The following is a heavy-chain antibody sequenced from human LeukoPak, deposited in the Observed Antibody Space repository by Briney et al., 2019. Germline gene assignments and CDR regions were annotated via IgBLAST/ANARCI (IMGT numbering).Heavy chain of an antibody. CDR3: TRSGFSNGYDY. V-gene: IGHV3-74*03. CDR1: GFSFSGHW. D-gene: IGHD2-8*01. J-gene: IGHJ4*02. Sequence: PGGSLRLSCVASGFSFSGHWMHWVRQAPGKGLVAVSRITHDGTDTAYADSVKGRFTISRDNAQNTLYLEMNSLTAEDTALYYCTRSGFSNGYDYWGQGTLVTVSS. CDR2: ITHDGTDT.